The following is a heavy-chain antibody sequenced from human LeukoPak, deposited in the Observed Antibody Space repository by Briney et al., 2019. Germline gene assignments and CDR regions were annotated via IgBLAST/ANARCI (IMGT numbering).Heavy chain of an antibody. CDR3: VKPDYHRFDY. D-gene: IGHD3-16*01. CDR1: GFTFSRYW. V-gene: IGHV3-7*01. Sequence: PGGSLRLSCAASGFTFSRYWMSWVRQAPGKGLEWVANIKQDGSEKYYVDSVKGRFTISRDNAKNSLYLQMNSLRAEDTAVYYCVKPDYHRFDYWGQGTLVTVSS. CDR2: IKQDGSEK. J-gene: IGHJ4*02.